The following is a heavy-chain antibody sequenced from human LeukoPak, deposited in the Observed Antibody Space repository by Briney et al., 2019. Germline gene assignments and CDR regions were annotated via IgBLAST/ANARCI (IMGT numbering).Heavy chain of an antibody. CDR2: IYTSGST. J-gene: IGHJ4*02. CDR1: GGSISSYY. CDR3: ARDPGDFWSGYYTFDY. V-gene: IGHV4-4*07. D-gene: IGHD3-3*01. Sequence: SETLSLTCTVSGGSISSYYWSWIRRPAGKGLEWIGRIYTSGSTNYNPSLKSRVTMSVDTSKNQFSLKLSSVTAADTAVYYCARDPGDFWSGYYTFDYWGQGTLVTVSS.